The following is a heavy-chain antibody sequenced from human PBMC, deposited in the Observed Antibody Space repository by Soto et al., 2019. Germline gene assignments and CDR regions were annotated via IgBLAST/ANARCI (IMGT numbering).Heavy chain of an antibody. V-gene: IGHV2-26*01. Sequence: GSGPTLVNPTETLTLTCTVSGFSLSNPRMGVSWIRQPPGKALEWLAHIFSNDEKSYSTSLKSRLTISRGTSKSQVVLTMTNMDPVDTATYYCARIQRISMIVVSKPYFDYWGQGALVTVSS. CDR3: ARIQRISMIVVSKPYFDY. CDR2: IFSNDEK. D-gene: IGHD3-22*01. J-gene: IGHJ4*02. CDR1: GFSLSNPRMG.